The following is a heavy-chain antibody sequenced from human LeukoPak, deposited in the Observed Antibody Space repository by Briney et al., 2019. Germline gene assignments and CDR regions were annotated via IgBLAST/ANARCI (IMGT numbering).Heavy chain of an antibody. CDR1: GYTFTNYD. CDR2: MNPNSGNT. J-gene: IGHJ4*02. CDR3: ARGTMVRGVTTGVGYRQGDY. Sequence: ASVKVSCKGAGYTFTNYDINWVRQATGQGLDWMGWMNPNSGNTGYAQKFQGRVTVTKNTSISTAYMELSSLRSEDTAVYYCARGTMVRGVTTGVGYRQGDYWGQGTLVTVSS. D-gene: IGHD3-10*01. V-gene: IGHV1-8*01.